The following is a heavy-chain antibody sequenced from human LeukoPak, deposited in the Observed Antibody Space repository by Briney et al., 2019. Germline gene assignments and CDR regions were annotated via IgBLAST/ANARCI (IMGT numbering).Heavy chain of an antibody. CDR2: IYSSGST. CDR3: ARVSMGLPGY. V-gene: IGHV4-59*01. D-gene: IGHD1-7*01. CDR1: GGSIRGYY. J-gene: IGHJ4*02. Sequence: SETLSLTCNVSGGSIRGYYWSWIRQPPGKGLEWIGYIYSSGSTNYNPSLKSRVTMSVDTSKNQSSLKVSSVTAADTAVYYCARVSMGLPGYWGQGTLVTVSS.